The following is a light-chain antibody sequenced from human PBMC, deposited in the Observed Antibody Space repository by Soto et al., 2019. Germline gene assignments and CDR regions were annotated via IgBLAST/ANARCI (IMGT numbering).Light chain of an antibody. CDR3: QQRSNWPPRT. J-gene: IGKJ2*01. Sequence: EIVLTQSPATLSLSPGERATLSCRASQSVSSYLAWYQQKPGQAPRLLIYEASNKATGIPARFSGSGSGTDFTLTISSQEAEDFAVYYCQQRSNWPPRTFGQGTKMEIK. V-gene: IGKV3-11*01. CDR2: EAS. CDR1: QSVSSY.